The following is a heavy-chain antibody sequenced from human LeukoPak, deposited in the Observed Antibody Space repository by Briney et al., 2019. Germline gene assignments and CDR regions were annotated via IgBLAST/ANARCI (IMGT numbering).Heavy chain of an antibody. CDR3: ARDISSGSQLPDY. CDR1: GFTFSNYN. Sequence: GGSLRLSCAASGFTFSNYNMNWVRQAPGKGLEWLSYISSSSRTMYYADSVKGRFTISRDNAKNSLYLQMNSLRAEDTAVYYCARDISSGSQLPDYWGQGTLVIVSS. V-gene: IGHV3-48*01. J-gene: IGHJ4*02. CDR2: ISSSSRTM. D-gene: IGHD3-10*01.